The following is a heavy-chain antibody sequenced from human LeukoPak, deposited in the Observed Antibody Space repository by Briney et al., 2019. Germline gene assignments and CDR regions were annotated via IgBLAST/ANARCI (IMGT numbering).Heavy chain of an antibody. CDR3: ATSPPVVPAAITAFDI. CDR1: GGSISSGSYY. V-gene: IGHV4-61*02. J-gene: IGHJ3*02. D-gene: IGHD2-2*01. CDR2: IYTSGST. Sequence: PWETLSLTCTVSGGSISSGSYYWSWIRQPAGKGREWIGRIYTSGSTNYNPSLKSRVNMSIDTSRNHFSLQLSSVTAADPAVYYCATSPPVVPAAITAFDIWGQGTMVTVSS.